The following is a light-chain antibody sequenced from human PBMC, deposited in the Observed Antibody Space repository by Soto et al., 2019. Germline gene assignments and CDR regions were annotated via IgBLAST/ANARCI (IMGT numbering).Light chain of an antibody. CDR3: QQSYSTPYT. J-gene: IGKJ2*01. V-gene: IGKV1-39*01. CDR1: QSITSY. Sequence: DIPMTQSPSSLSASVGDRVIIACRASQSITSYLDWYQQKPGKAPELLIYAASSLQSGVPSRFSGSGSGTDFTLTISSLRPEDFATYFCQQSYSTPYTFGQGTKLEIK. CDR2: AAS.